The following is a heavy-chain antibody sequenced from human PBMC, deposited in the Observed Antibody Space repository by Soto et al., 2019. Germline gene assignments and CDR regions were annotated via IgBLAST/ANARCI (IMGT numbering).Heavy chain of an antibody. Sequence: ASVKVSCKASGYTFTGYYMPWVRQAPGQGLEWMGWINPNSGGTNYAQKFQGRVTMTRDTSISTAYMELSRLRSDDTAVYYCARGGPYCSSTSCYRYNWFDPWGQGTLVTVSS. V-gene: IGHV1-2*02. CDR1: GYTFTGYY. CDR3: ARGGPYCSSTSCYRYNWFDP. J-gene: IGHJ5*02. CDR2: INPNSGGT. D-gene: IGHD2-2*02.